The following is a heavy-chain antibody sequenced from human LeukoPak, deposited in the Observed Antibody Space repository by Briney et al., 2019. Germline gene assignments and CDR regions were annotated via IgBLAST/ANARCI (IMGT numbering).Heavy chain of an antibody. J-gene: IGHJ4*02. D-gene: IGHD1-26*01. CDR2: ISGSGGST. Sequence: PGGSLRLSCAASGFTFSSYAMSWVRQAPGKGLEWVSTISGSGGSTYYADSVKGRFTISRDNSKNTLYLQMNSLRAEDAAVYYCAGDHVGGYGYFDYWGQGTLVTVSS. CDR3: AGDHVGGYGYFDY. V-gene: IGHV3-23*01. CDR1: GFTFSSYA.